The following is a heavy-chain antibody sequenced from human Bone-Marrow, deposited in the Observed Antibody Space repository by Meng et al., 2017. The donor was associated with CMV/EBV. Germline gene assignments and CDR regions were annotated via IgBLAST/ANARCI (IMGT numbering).Heavy chain of an antibody. CDR1: GGSISSYY. D-gene: IGHD3-10*01. V-gene: IGHV4-59*12. Sequence: SETLSLTCTVSGGSISSYYWSWIRQPPGKGLEWIGYIYYSGSTNYNPSLKSRVTISVDTSKNQFSLKLSSVTAADTAVYYCASGSGTNENWGQGTRVTGSS. CDR3: ASGSGTNEN. J-gene: IGHJ4*02. CDR2: IYYSGST.